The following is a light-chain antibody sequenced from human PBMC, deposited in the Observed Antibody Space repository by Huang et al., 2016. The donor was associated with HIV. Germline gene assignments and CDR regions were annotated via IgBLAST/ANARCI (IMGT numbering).Light chain of an antibody. CDR2: EAS. J-gene: IGKJ2*03. Sequence: GDSVTITCRASQTIDTWLAWFQKKPGKAPKLLISEASTLESGVPARFSGSGSGTEFTLTISNLQPDDFASYYCQQYTRYPYSFGPGTQLDI. V-gene: IGKV1-5*03. CDR3: QQYTRYPYS. CDR1: QTIDTW.